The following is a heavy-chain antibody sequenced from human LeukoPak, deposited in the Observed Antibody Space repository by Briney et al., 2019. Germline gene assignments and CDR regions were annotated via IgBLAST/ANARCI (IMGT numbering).Heavy chain of an antibody. J-gene: IGHJ4*02. CDR3: AKDMPLNYDFWSGYPYYFDY. CDR2: ISGSGGST. CDR1: GFTSSSYA. Sequence: PGGSLRLSCAASGFTSSSYAMSWVRQAPGKGLEWVSAISGSGGSTYYADSVKGRFTISRDNSKNTLYLQMNSLRAEDTAVYYCAKDMPLNYDFWSGYPYYFDYWGQGTLVTVSS. D-gene: IGHD3-3*01. V-gene: IGHV3-23*01.